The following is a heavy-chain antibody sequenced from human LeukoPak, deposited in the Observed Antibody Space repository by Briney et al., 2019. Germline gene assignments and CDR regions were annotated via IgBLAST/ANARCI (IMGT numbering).Heavy chain of an antibody. CDR3: ARVKRFWSGYNHYYGMDV. Sequence: GGSLRLSCAASGFTFSSYAMSWVRQAPGKGLEWVSAISGSGGSTYYADSVKGRFTISRDNSKNTLYLQMNSLRAEDTAVYYCARVKRFWSGYNHYYGMDVWGQGTTVTVSS. J-gene: IGHJ6*02. CDR2: ISGSGGST. CDR1: GFTFSSYA. V-gene: IGHV3-23*01. D-gene: IGHD3-3*01.